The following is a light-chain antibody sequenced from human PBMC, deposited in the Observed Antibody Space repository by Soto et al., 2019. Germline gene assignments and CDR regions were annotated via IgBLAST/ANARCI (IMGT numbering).Light chain of an antibody. CDR3: QQYDNLPLT. J-gene: IGKJ4*01. V-gene: IGKV1-33*01. Sequence: DIQLTQXPSSLSASXXDMVTIPCRAGQPISDYLNWYQQKLGKAPKLLIYDASNLETGVPSRFSGSGSGTDFTFTISSLQPEDIATYYCQQYDNLPLTFGGGTKVDIK. CDR1: QPISDY. CDR2: DAS.